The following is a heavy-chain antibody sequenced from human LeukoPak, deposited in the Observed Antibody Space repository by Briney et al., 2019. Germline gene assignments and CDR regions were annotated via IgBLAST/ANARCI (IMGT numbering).Heavy chain of an antibody. Sequence: SETLSLTCAVYGGSFSGYYWSWIRQPPGKGLEWIGEINHSGSTNYNPSLMSRVTISVDTSKNQFSLKLSSVTAADTAVYYCARVSGSYSPSAFDIWGQGTMVTVSS. CDR1: GGSFSGYY. CDR2: INHSGST. V-gene: IGHV4-34*01. D-gene: IGHD1-26*01. J-gene: IGHJ3*02. CDR3: ARVSGSYSPSAFDI.